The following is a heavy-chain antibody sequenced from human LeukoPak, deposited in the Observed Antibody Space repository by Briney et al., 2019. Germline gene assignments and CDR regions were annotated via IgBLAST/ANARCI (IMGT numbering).Heavy chain of an antibody. Sequence: SETLSLTCTVSGGSISSYYWSWIRQPPGKGLEWIGCIYYSGSTKYNPSLKSRVTISVDTSKNQFSLKLSSVTAADTAVYYCARLDSGSSPPWGQGTLVTVSS. J-gene: IGHJ5*02. D-gene: IGHD1-26*01. CDR1: GGSISSYY. V-gene: IGHV4-59*01. CDR3: ARLDSGSSPP. CDR2: IYYSGST.